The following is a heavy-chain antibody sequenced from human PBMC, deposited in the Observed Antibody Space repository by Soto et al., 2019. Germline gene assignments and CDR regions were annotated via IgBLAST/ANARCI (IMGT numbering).Heavy chain of an antibody. CDR2: IYYSGST. J-gene: IGHJ4*02. Sequence: SETLSLTCTVSGGSISSGGYYWSWIRQHPGKGLEWIGYIYYSGSTYYNPSLKSRVTISVDTSKNQFSLKLSSVTAADTAVYYCAREGCSSTSCADYWGQGTLVTVSS. D-gene: IGHD2-2*01. CDR1: GGSISSGGYY. V-gene: IGHV4-31*03. CDR3: AREGCSSTSCADY.